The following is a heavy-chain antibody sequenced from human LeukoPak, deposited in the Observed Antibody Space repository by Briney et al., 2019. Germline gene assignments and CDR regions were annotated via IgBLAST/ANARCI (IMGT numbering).Heavy chain of an antibody. D-gene: IGHD3-10*01. V-gene: IGHV3-30*18. Sequence: GGSLRLSCAASGFTFRSYGMHWVRQAPGKGLEWVALITYDDFYKYYGDSVKGRFTISRDNSKNTLYLQMNSPRVEDTAVYYCAKDRISMVRSSDIDNWGQGTLVTVSS. CDR1: GFTFRSYG. CDR2: ITYDDFYK. CDR3: AKDRISMVRSSDIDN. J-gene: IGHJ4*02.